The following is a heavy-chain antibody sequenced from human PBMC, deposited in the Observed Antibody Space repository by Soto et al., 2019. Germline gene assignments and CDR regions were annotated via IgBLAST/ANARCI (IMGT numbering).Heavy chain of an antibody. Sequence: SETLSLTCTVSGGSISSYYWSWIRQPPGKGLEWIGYIYYSGSTNYNPSLKSRVTISVDTSKNQFSLKLSSVTAADTAVYYCARIKMDKGGTYYFDYLGQAILVTVPS. D-gene: IGHD3-16*01. CDR2: IYYSGST. CDR1: GGSISSYY. CDR3: ARIKMDKGGTYYFDY. J-gene: IGHJ4*02. V-gene: IGHV4-59*01.